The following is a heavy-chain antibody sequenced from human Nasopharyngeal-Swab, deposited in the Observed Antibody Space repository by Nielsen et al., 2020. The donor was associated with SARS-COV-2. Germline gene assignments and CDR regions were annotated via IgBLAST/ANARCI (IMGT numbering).Heavy chain of an antibody. J-gene: IGHJ4*02. D-gene: IGHD6-13*01. V-gene: IGHV4-39*01. Sequence: WMRQRPGKGLEWIGSIYYSGSTYYNPALKSRVTISVDTSKNQFSLKLSSVTAADTAVYYCARYRGGFYSSNWYFDYWGQGTLVTVSS. CDR3: ARYRGGFYSSNWYFDY. CDR2: IYYSGST.